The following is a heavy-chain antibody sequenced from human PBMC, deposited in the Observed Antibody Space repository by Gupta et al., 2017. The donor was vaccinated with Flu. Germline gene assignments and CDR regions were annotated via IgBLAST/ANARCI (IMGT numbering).Heavy chain of an antibody. V-gene: IGHV3-7*01. D-gene: IGHD5-12*01. CDR3: ARDSSRDGYNSNWFDP. J-gene: IGHJ5*02. Sequence: PRKGLEWVANIKQDGSQKYYVDSVKGRFTISRDNAKNSLYLQMNSLRADDTAVYYCARDSSRDGYNSNWFDPWGQGSLVTVSS. CDR2: IKQDGSQK.